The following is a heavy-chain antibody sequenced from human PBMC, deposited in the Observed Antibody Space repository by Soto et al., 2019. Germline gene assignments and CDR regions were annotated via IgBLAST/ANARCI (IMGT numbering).Heavy chain of an antibody. Sequence: QITLKESGPTLVKPTQTLTLTCTFSGFSLSTSGVGVGWIRQPPGKALEWLALIYWDDDKRYSPSLESRLTITKDTSKNQVVLTMTNMDPVDTATYYCAHTPRAGLWFGELLFDPWGQGTLVTVSS. CDR3: AHTPRAGLWFGELLFDP. J-gene: IGHJ5*02. CDR2: IYWDDDK. CDR1: GFSLSTSGVG. D-gene: IGHD3-10*01. V-gene: IGHV2-5*02.